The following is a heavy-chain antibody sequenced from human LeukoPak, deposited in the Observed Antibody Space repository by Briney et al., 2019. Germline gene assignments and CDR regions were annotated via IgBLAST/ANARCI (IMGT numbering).Heavy chain of an antibody. D-gene: IGHD6-19*01. V-gene: IGHV3-9*03. J-gene: IGHJ2*01. CDR3: AKAQGGSGWYGPDWYFDL. CDR1: GFTFDDYA. CDR2: ISWNSGSI. Sequence: GGSLRLSCAASGFTFDDYAMHWVRQAPGKGLEWVSGISWNSGSIGYADSVKGRFTISRDNAKNSLYLQMNSLRAEDMALYYCAKAQGGSGWYGPDWYFDLWGRGTLVTVSS.